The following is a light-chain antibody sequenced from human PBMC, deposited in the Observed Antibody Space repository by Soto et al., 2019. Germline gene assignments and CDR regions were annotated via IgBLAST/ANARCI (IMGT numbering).Light chain of an antibody. CDR3: QQYNTYPLT. CDR1: QSISIW. CDR2: DAS. J-gene: IGKJ4*01. V-gene: IGKV1-5*01. Sequence: DIQMTQSPSTLSASVGDRVTITCRASQSISIWLAWYQQKPGKAPKLLIYDASTLESGVPSRFSGRGSGTEFTLTISSPQPDDFATYYCQQYNTYPLTFGGGTKVEIK.